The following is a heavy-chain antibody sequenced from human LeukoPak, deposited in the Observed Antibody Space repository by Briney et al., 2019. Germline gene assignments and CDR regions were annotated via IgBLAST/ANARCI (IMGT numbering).Heavy chain of an antibody. J-gene: IGHJ4*02. Sequence: ASVKVSCKASGYTFTSYGISWLRQAPGQGLEGMGWISAYNGNTNYAQKLQGRVTMTTDTSTSTAYMELRSLRSDHTAVYYCAREGRDYYDSSEWGQGTLVTVSS. D-gene: IGHD3-22*01. CDR2: ISAYNGNT. CDR1: GYTFTSYG. CDR3: AREGRDYYDSSE. V-gene: IGHV1-18*01.